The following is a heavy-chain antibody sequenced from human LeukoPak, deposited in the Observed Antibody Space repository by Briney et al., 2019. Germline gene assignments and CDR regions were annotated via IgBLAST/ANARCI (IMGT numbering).Heavy chain of an antibody. Sequence: PGGSLRLSCAASGFTFSTYWMNWVRQAPGKGLEWVANINKDGSEKYYVDSVKGRFTISRDNAKNSLYLQMSSLRAEDTAVYYCARDNPGRLNAFDIWGQGTMVTVSS. CDR1: GFTFSTYW. CDR3: ARDNPGRLNAFDI. V-gene: IGHV3-7*01. D-gene: IGHD1-14*01. CDR2: INKDGSEK. J-gene: IGHJ3*02.